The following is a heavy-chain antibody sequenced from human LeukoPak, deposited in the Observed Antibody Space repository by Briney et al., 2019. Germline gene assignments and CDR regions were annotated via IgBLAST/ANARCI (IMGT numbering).Heavy chain of an antibody. CDR1: VGSFSCYY. CDR2: INHSGST. V-gene: IGHV4-34*01. D-gene: IGHD3-22*01. CDR3: ARRGRGLRYYFDSSGYYAFDS. J-gene: IGHJ5*01. Sequence: SETLSLTCAVDVGSFSCYYWCWIRQPPGKVLEGFGEINHSGSTNYNPSLKSRVIISIDTSKNQFSLKLRSVTAADTAVYYCARRGRGLRYYFDSSGYYAFDSWGQGDLVTVSS.